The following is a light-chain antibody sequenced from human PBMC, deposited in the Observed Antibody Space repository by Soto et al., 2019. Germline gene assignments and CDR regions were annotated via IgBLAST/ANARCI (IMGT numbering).Light chain of an antibody. CDR1: SSDVGGYNY. Sequence: QSALTQPPSASGSPGQSVTISCTGTSSDVGGYNYVSWYLQHPGKAPKLMIYEVSKRPPGVPDRFPGSKSGNTASLTVSGLQAEDEAAYYRCSYAGSTVVFGGGTKLTVL. CDR3: CSYAGSTVV. J-gene: IGLJ2*01. V-gene: IGLV2-8*01. CDR2: EVS.